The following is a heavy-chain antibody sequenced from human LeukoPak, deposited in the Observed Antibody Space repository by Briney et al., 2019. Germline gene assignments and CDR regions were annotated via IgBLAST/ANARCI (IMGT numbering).Heavy chain of an antibody. Sequence: AGGSLRLSCAASGFTFSSYSMNWVRQAPGKGLEWVSAISGSGGSTYYADSVKGRFTISRDNSKNTLYLQMNSLRAEDTAVYYCAKIESYDILTGYSLFDYWGQGTLVTVSS. CDR1: GFTFSSYS. CDR3: AKIESYDILTGYSLFDY. D-gene: IGHD3-9*01. J-gene: IGHJ4*02. V-gene: IGHV3-23*01. CDR2: ISGSGGST.